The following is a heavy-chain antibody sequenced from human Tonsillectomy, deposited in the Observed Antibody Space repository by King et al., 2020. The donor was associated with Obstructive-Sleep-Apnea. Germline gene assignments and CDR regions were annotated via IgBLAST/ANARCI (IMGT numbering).Heavy chain of an antibody. CDR3: ATLWSGYQYYYHYAMDV. CDR2: IYYSGST. V-gene: IGHV4-39*07. J-gene: IGHJ6*02. CDR1: GGSISSSSYY. Sequence: QLQESGPGLVKLSETLSLTCTVSGGSISSSSYYWGWIRQPPGKGLEWIGSIYYSGSTYYNPSLKSRVTITVDTSKNQFSLKLSSVTAADTAVYYSATLWSGYQYYYHYAMDVWGQGTTVTVSS. D-gene: IGHD3-3*01.